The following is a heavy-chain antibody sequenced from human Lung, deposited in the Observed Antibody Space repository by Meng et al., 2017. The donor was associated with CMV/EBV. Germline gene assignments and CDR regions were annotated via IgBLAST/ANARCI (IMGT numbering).Heavy chain of an antibody. CDR3: AKEWLDATTGQFDY. D-gene: IGHD1-26*01. CDR2: IYRSGST. J-gene: IGHJ4*02. CDR1: GVSISTDNW. Sequence: SDTLSLICAVSGVSISTDNWWSWVRQPPGKGLEWIGEIYRSGSTNYSPSLKSRVTISIDRSKNQFSLRLTSVTAADTAVYYCAKEWLDATTGQFDYWGQGTLVTVSS. V-gene: IGHV4-4*02.